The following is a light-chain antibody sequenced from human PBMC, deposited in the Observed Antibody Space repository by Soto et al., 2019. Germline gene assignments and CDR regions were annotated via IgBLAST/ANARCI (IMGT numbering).Light chain of an antibody. J-gene: IGKJ1*01. CDR3: QQYNNWTWT. V-gene: IGKV3-15*01. Sequence: EIVMTQSPATLSVSPGESATLSCRASQSVSSDLAWYQQKPGQAPRLLIYYTSTRATGVPARFSGSGSGTEFNLTISSLQSEDFAVYYCQQYNNWTWTFGQGTKLDIK. CDR2: YTS. CDR1: QSVSSD.